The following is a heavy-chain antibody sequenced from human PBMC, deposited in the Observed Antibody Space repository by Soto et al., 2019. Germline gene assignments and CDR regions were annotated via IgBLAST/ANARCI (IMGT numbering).Heavy chain of an antibody. D-gene: IGHD6-25*01. CDR3: VRVPSIAAAGMTF. Sequence: GGSLRLSCAASGFTFDNYAMGWVRQAPGKGLEWVSTISGGGGSTYYADSVKGRFTISRDNSKNTLYLQITSLRAEDTAVYFCVRVPSIAAAGMTFWGQGTLVTVSS. J-gene: IGHJ4*02. V-gene: IGHV3-23*01. CDR1: GFTFDNYA. CDR2: ISGGGGST.